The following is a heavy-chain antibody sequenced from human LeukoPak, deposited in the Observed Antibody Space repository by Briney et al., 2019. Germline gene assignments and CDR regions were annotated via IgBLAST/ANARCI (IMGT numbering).Heavy chain of an antibody. J-gene: IGHJ3*02. CDR2: IGAAGAHT. V-gene: IGHV3-64*02. CDR3: ARELGGTKTGGFDI. CDR1: GFRFSYHD. Sequence: GGSLRLSCAASGFRFSYHDMHWVRQAPGKGLEFVSSIGAAGAHTFYADSVKGRFTVSRDNFQSTMYLQMDGLRPEDSAVYYCARELGGTKTGGFDIWGQGTVVTVSS. D-gene: IGHD1-14*01.